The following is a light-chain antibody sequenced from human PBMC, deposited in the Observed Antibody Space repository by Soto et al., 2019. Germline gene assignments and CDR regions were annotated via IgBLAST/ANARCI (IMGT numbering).Light chain of an antibody. V-gene: IGKV1-39*01. CDR2: GAS. J-gene: IGKJ4*01. Sequence: DIQMTQSPSSLSASVGDRVTITCRASENIAKYLNWYQQKQGNAPKILIYGASSLQSGVPSRFSGSGSGTDFTLTISSLQPEDFAIYYCQQSFSTHALTFGGGTKVEIK. CDR1: ENIAKY. CDR3: QQSFSTHALT.